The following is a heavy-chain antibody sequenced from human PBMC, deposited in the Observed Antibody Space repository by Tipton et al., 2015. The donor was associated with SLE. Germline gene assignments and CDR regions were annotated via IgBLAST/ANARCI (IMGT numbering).Heavy chain of an antibody. Sequence: TLSLTCTVSGGSISSDDYYWTWIRQFPGKGLEWIGQSYRSGSANPNPSLNSQLSLSVDTSQNQFSLRLSSVTAADTAVYYCSRGGVGGYDYFDSWGQGALVIVSS. D-gene: IGHD5-12*01. J-gene: IGHJ4*02. V-gene: IGHV4-31*01. CDR1: GGSISSDDYY. CDR2: SYRSGSA. CDR3: SRGGVGGYDYFDS.